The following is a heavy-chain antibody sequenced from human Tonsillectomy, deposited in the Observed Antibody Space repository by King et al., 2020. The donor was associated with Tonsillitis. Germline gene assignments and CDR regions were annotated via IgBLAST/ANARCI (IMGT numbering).Heavy chain of an antibody. V-gene: IGHV1-46*01. CDR3: ARXGXXXPLXXNWXXX. J-gene: IGHJ5*01. Sequence: QLVQSGAEVKKSGASVKVSCKASGYTFTRYXMHWVRQAPGQGLEWMGIIHPSGGSAIYAQKFQGRVTMTRDPSTNTVYMELSSLTSEDTAVYYCARXGXXXPLXXNWXXXXGXXXLVTVS. CDR2: IHPSGGSA. CDR1: GYTFTRYX.